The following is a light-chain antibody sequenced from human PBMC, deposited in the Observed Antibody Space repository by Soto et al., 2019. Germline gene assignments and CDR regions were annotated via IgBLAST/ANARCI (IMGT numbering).Light chain of an antibody. Sequence: EIVLTQSPGTLSLSPGERATLSCRASQSVSSSYLAWYQQKPGQAPRLLIYGASSRATGIPHRFSGSVSGTDFTLTISGLEPEGFAVYYCQQYGSSPPITFGQGTRLEIK. V-gene: IGKV3-20*01. J-gene: IGKJ5*01. CDR3: QQYGSSPPIT. CDR2: GAS. CDR1: QSVSSSY.